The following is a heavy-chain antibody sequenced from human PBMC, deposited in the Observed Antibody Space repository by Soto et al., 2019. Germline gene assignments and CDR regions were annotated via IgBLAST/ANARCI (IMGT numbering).Heavy chain of an antibody. CDR2: ISGIGGST. J-gene: IGHJ5*02. CDR3: AKVVIAAAGTWFDP. V-gene: IGHV3-23*01. CDR1: GFTFSSYA. D-gene: IGHD6-13*01. Sequence: GGSLRLSCAASGFTFSSYAMSWVRQAPGKELEWVSAISGIGGSTYYAVSVKGRFTISRDISKNTLYLQLNSLRAEYSAVYYCAKVVIAAAGTWFDPWGQGTLVTVSS.